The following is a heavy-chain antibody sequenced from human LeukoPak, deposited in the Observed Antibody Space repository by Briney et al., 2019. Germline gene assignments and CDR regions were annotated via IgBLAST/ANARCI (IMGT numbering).Heavy chain of an antibody. CDR1: GFIFSSYG. Sequence: GGSLRLSCAASGFIFSSYGMHWVRQAPGKGLEWVAFMQYDGNHRYYADSVKGRFTISRDNSKNTLFLLMNRLRGEDTAVYYCAKAGGIYYPDHFDPWGQGILVTVSS. D-gene: IGHD3-22*01. J-gene: IGHJ5*02. CDR3: AKAGGIYYPDHFDP. CDR2: MQYDGNHR. V-gene: IGHV3-30*02.